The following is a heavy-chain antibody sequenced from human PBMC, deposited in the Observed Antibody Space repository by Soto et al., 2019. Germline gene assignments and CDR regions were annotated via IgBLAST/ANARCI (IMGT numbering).Heavy chain of an antibody. J-gene: IGHJ4*02. CDR1: GYSFTSYW. CDR2: IYPGDSDT. V-gene: IGHV5-51*01. D-gene: IGHD6-13*01. CDR3: ARHPAVAAAGTAFDY. Sequence: PGESLKISCKGSGYSFTSYWIGWVRQMPGKGLEWMGIIYPGDSDTRYSPSFQGQVTISADKSISTAYLQWSSLKASDTAMYYCARHPAVAAAGTAFDYWGQGTLVTVSS.